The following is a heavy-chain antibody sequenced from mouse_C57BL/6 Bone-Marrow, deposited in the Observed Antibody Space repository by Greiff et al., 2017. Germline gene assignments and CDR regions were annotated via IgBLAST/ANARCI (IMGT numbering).Heavy chain of an antibody. V-gene: IGHV1-9*01. J-gene: IGHJ2*01. D-gene: IGHD1-1*01. CDR3: ARSPSTTVLARDY. CDR1: GYTFTGYW. CDR2: ILPGSGST. Sequence: VQLQQSGAELMKPGASVKLSCKATGYTFTGYWIEWVKQRPGHGLGWIGEILPGSGSTNYNKKFKGKATLTADTSSNTAYMQLSSLTTEDSAIYYCARSPSTTVLARDYWGQGTTLTVSA.